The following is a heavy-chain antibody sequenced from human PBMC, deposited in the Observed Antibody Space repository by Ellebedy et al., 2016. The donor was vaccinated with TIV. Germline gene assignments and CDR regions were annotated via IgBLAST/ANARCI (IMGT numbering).Heavy chain of an antibody. CDR3: ARVDLGLAFDY. D-gene: IGHD3/OR15-3a*01. CDR1: GFTVSGNY. CDR2: IYSGGST. V-gene: IGHV3-53*01. Sequence: GGSLRLSCTVSGFTVSGNYMSWVRQAPGKGLEWASIIYSGGSTYYADSVKGRFTISRDNSRNTVYLQMNRVRAEDTAVYYCARVDLGLAFDYWGRGTLVTVSS. J-gene: IGHJ4*02.